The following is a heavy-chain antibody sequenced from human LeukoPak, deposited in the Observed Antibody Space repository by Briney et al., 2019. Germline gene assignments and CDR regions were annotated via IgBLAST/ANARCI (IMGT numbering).Heavy chain of an antibody. CDR3: ATSPTFDP. CDR1: GFTLSSYA. V-gene: IGHV3-23*01. Sequence: GGSLRLSCSATGFTLSSYAMSWVRPAPGKGLEWVSAISGSGDNTYYADSVKGRFTISRDNSKNTLYLQMNNLRAEDTAVYYCATSPTFDPWGQGTLVTVSS. CDR2: ISGSGDNT. J-gene: IGHJ5*02.